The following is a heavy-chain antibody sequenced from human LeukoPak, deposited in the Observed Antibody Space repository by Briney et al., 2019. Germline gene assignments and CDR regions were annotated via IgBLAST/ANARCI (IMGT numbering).Heavy chain of an antibody. J-gene: IGHJ4*02. CDR2: ISPHNGNT. CDR3: ARARLATYYYGSGSSFDLLIDY. V-gene: IGHV1-18*01. CDR1: GYTFNTYG. D-gene: IGHD3-10*01. Sequence: ASVKVSCKTSGYTFNTYGITWVRQAPGQGLEWMGWISPHNGNTSYAQKFQARVTMTTDTSTSTAYMELGSLRSDDTAVYYCARARLATYYYGSGSSFDLLIDYWGQGTLVTVSS.